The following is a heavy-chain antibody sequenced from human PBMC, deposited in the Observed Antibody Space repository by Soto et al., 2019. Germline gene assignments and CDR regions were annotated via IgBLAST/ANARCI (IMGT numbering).Heavy chain of an antibody. CDR1: GDTFSFYT. CDR3: AASYGSGYRAFDY. V-gene: IGHV1-69*02. CDR2: INPIVSMS. D-gene: IGHD3-10*01. J-gene: IGHJ4*02. Sequence: QVQLVQSGTEVKKPGSSVKVSCMASGDTFSFYTINWVRQAPGLGLEWVGRINPIVSMSNYAQKFQGRVSMTADKSTSTAYMELRSLRSDDTAMYFCAASYGSGYRAFDYWGQGALVIVSS.